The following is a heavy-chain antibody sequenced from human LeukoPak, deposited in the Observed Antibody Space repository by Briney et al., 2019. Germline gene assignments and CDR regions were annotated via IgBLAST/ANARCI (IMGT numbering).Heavy chain of an antibody. J-gene: IGHJ6*04. Sequence: GGSLRLSCVASGFTFSSYWMHWVRQAPGKGLVWVSRISGDGSSTSYADSVKGRFTISRDNAKNTVYLEMNSLRAEDTAVYYCARAWDVWGKGTTVTISS. CDR3: ARAWDV. V-gene: IGHV3-74*01. CDR2: ISGDGSST. CDR1: GFTFSSYW.